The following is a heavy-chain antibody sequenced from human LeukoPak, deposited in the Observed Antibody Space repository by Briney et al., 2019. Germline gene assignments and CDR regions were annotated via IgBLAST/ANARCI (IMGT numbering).Heavy chain of an antibody. Sequence: WASVKVSCKVSGYTLTELSMHWVRQAPGQGLEWMGIINPSGGSTSYAQKFQGRVTMTRDTSTGTVYMELSSLKSEDTAVYYCARGNAIAAAGTGGDYWGQGTLVTVSS. D-gene: IGHD6-13*01. V-gene: IGHV1-46*01. CDR1: GYTLTELS. CDR2: INPSGGST. J-gene: IGHJ4*02. CDR3: ARGNAIAAAGTGGDY.